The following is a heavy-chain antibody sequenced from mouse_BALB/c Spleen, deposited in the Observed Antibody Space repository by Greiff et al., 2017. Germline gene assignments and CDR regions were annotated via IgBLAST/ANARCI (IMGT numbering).Heavy chain of an antibody. CDR3: AREGWYEDY. CDR2: IDPYDSET. V-gene: IGHV1S126*01. CDR1: GYTFTSYW. J-gene: IGHJ2*01. Sequence: VMLVESGAELMKPGASVKISCKASGYTFTSYWMNWVKQRPEQGLEWIGRIDPYDSETHYNQKFKDKAILTVDKSSSTAYMQLSSLTSEDSAVYYCAREGWYEDYWGQGTTLTVSS. D-gene: IGHD3-3*01.